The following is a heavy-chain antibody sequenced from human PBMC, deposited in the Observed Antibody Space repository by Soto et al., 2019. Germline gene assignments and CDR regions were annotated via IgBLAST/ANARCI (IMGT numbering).Heavy chain of an antibody. CDR1: GFTFSSYA. CDR3: ARDPSYYGMDV. Sequence: GGSLRLSCTASGFTFSSYAMHWVRQAPGKGLEWVAVISYDGSNKYYADSVKGRFTISRDNSKNTLYLQMNSLRAEDTAVYYCARDPSYYGMDVWGQGTTVTVSS. CDR2: ISYDGSNK. V-gene: IGHV3-30-3*01. J-gene: IGHJ6*02.